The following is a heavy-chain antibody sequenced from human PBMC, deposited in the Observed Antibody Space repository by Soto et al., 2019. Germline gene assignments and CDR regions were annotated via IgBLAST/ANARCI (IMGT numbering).Heavy chain of an antibody. CDR2: IYYSGST. V-gene: IGHV4-30-4*01. Sequence: QVQLQESGPGLVKPSQTLSLTCTVSGGSISSGDYYWSWIRQPPGKGLEWIGYIYYSGSTYYNPSIKSRVTIAVDTSKTQFSLKLSSVTAADTAVYYCARVFWMVRGVIWSAGEAGYYFDYWGQGTLVTVSS. CDR3: ARVFWMVRGVIWSAGEAGYYFDY. D-gene: IGHD3-10*01. CDR1: GGSISSGDYY. J-gene: IGHJ4*02.